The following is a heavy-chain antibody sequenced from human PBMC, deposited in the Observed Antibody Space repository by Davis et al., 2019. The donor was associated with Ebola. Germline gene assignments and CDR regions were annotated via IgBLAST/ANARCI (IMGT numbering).Heavy chain of an antibody. V-gene: IGHV3-11*01. Sequence: GESLKISCAASGFTFSDYYMSWIRQAPGKGLEWVSYISSSSSTIYYADSVKGRFTISRDNAKNSVYLQMDNLRAEDAAVYYCAIAGYVDGWPEYFQHWGQGTLVTVSS. CDR2: ISSSSSTI. CDR1: GFTFSDYY. J-gene: IGHJ1*01. CDR3: AIAGYVDGWPEYFQH. D-gene: IGHD5-24*01.